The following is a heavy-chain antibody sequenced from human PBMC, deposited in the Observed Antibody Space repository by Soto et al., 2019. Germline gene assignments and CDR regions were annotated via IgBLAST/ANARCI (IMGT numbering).Heavy chain of an antibody. J-gene: IGHJ3*02. CDR1: NGSISGHY. Sequence: SETLCLTCTVSNGSISGHYWSWIRQPPGKGLEWIGYIYSSGSTIYSPSLKSRVTISVDTSKNQFSLKLSSVTAADTAVYYCARLRTTFDIWGQGTLVTVSS. D-gene: IGHD3-10*01. CDR2: IYSSGST. V-gene: IGHV4-59*11. CDR3: ARLRTTFDI.